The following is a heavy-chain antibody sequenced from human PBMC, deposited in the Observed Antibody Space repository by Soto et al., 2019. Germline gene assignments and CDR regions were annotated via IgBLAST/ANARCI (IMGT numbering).Heavy chain of an antibody. CDR1: GDTFTNYD. V-gene: IGHV1-8*01. Sequence: QVQLVQSGAEVKKPGASVKVSCKASGDTFTNYDIKWVRQATGQGLEWLGWMNPNSGNTGHAQKFQGRVTMARNTSIIAAYMELRSLRCEDTAVYYCARGRNGMDVWGQGTTVTVSS. CDR3: ARGRNGMDV. CDR2: MNPNSGNT. J-gene: IGHJ6*02.